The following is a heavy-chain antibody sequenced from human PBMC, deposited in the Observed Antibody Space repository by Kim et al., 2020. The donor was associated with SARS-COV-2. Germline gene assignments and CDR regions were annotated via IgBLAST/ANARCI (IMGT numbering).Heavy chain of an antibody. Sequence: GGSLRLSCAASGFTFSSYGMHWVRQAPGKGLEWVAVIWYDGSNKYYADSVKGRFTISRDNSKNTLYLQMNSLRAEDTAVYYCAKGTSGYCSGGSCDRVWYFDLWGRGTLVTVSS. CDR3: AKGTSGYCSGGSCDRVWYFDL. CDR2: IWYDGSNK. CDR1: GFTFSSYG. V-gene: IGHV3-33*06. J-gene: IGHJ2*01. D-gene: IGHD2-15*01.